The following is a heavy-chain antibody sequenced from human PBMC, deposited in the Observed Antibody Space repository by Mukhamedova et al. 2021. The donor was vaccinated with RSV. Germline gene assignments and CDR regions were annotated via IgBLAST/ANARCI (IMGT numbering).Heavy chain of an antibody. Sequence: APGQGLEWMGGIIPIFGTANYAQKFQGRVTITADESTSTAYMELSSLRSEDTAVYYCARNAYGWFDPWGQGTLVTVS. V-gene: IGHV1-69*01. CDR3: ARNAYGWFDP. D-gene: IGHD3-10*01. J-gene: IGHJ5*02. CDR2: IIPIFGTA.